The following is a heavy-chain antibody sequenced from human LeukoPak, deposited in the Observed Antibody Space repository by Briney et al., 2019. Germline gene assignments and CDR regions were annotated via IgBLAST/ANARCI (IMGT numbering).Heavy chain of an antibody. CDR1: GFTVSSNY. V-gene: IGHV3-66*01. J-gene: IGHJ6*02. Sequence: GGSLRLSCAASGFTVSSNYMSWVRQAPGKGLEWVSVIYSGGSTYYADSVKGRFTISRDNSKNTLYLQMNSLRAEDTAVYYCARATLWFGELSQYYYYGMGVWGQGTTVTVSS. CDR2: IYSGGST. D-gene: IGHD3-10*01. CDR3: ARATLWFGELSQYYYYGMGV.